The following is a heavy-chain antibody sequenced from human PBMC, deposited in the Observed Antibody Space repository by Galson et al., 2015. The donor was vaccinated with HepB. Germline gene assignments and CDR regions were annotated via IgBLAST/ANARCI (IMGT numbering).Heavy chain of an antibody. CDR3: AREDNSPDY. D-gene: IGHD2/OR15-2a*01. Sequence: SVKVSCKASGSTFINYYLQWVRQAPGQGLEWMGVINPNDGGTAYAQSFRGRLTLTTDTSTTTLYMDLSSLTSADTALYYCAREDNSPDYWGQGTLVTVSS. CDR2: INPNDGGT. V-gene: IGHV1-46*01. J-gene: IGHJ4*02. CDR1: GSTFINYY.